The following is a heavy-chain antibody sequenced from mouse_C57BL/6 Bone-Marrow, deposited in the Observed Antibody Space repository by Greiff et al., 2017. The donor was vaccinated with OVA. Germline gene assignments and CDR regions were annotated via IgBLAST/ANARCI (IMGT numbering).Heavy chain of an antibody. CDR2: IYPGDGDT. CDR3: ARGTTVVPYYFDY. D-gene: IGHD1-1*01. CDR1: GYAFSSYW. J-gene: IGHJ2*01. V-gene: IGHV1-80*01. Sequence: VKLVESGAELVKPGASVKISCKASGYAFSSYWMNWVQQRPGKGLEWIGQIYPGDGDTYYHGKFKGKVTLTADKSSSTAYMQRSSLTAEDSAVYFCARGTTVVPYYFDYWGQGTTLTVSS.